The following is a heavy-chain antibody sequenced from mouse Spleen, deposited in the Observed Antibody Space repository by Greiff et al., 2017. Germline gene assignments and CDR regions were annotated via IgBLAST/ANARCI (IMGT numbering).Heavy chain of an antibody. Sequence: EVNVVESGGGLVKLGGSLKLSCAASGFTFSSYYMSWVRQTPEKRLEWVATISSGGGSTYYPDSVKGRFTISRDNAKNTLYLQMSSLNSEDTAVYYCAKSPLYSYFDYWGQGTTLTVSS. V-gene: IGHV5-9*04. CDR2: ISSGGGST. CDR3: AKSPLYSYFDY. CDR1: GFTFSSYY. J-gene: IGHJ2*01. D-gene: IGHD2-1*01.